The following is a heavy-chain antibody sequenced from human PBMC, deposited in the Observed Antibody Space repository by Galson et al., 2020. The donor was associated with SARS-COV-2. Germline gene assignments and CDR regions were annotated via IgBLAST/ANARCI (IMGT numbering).Heavy chain of an antibody. CDR2: TYYSGST. J-gene: IGHJ4*02. V-gene: IGHV4-59*08. Sequence: SETLSLTCTVSRVSISSYYWSWIRQPPGKGLEWIGYTYYSGSTNYNPSLKSRVTISVDTSKNQFPRKLSSVTDADTAGYYGARQVRDDYIKRPAFDYWGQGTLVTVSS. CDR1: RVSISSYY. CDR3: ARQVRDDYIKRPAFDY. D-gene: IGHD4-4*01.